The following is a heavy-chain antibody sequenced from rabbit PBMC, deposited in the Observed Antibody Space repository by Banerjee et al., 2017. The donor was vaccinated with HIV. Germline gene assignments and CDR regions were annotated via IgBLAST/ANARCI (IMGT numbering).Heavy chain of an antibody. CDR3: ARDRANSGGSLTLFNL. CDR2: INTSSGNT. D-gene: IGHD1-1*01. CDR1: GFSFNNKYV. J-gene: IGHJ4*01. Sequence: QEQLEESGGDLVKPEGSLTLTCTASGFSFNNKYVMCWVRQAPGKGLEWIACINTSSGNTVYASWATGRFTISKTSSTTVTLQMTSLTAADTATYFCARDRANSGGSLTLFNLWGPGTLVTVS. V-gene: IGHV1S45*01.